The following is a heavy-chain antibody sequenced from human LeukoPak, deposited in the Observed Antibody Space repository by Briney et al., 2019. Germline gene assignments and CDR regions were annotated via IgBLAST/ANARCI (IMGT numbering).Heavy chain of an antibody. CDR1: GGSISSYY. Sequence: SETLSLTCTVSGGSISSYYWSWIRQPAGRGLEWIGRIYTSGSSNYNPSLKRRGTMSVDTSKNQFSLKLSSVTAADTAVYYCARGQRYCSGGSCYAPLDYWGQGTLVTVSS. CDR3: ARGQRYCSGGSCYAPLDY. D-gene: IGHD2-15*01. V-gene: IGHV4-4*07. CDR2: IYTSGSS. J-gene: IGHJ4*02.